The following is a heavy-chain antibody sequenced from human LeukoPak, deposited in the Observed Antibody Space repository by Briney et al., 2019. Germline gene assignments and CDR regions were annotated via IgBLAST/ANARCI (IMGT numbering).Heavy chain of an antibody. V-gene: IGHV3-15*01. CDR1: GFTFTNAW. Sequence: GGSLRLSCAASGFTFTNAWMTWVRQAPGRGLEWVGRIKSNADGGTTDYTAPVKGRSTISRDDSTNTLYLQMNSLKTEDTAVYYCTTASGSYFDYWGQGTLVTVSS. D-gene: IGHD1-26*01. CDR2: IKSNADGGTT. J-gene: IGHJ4*02. CDR3: TTASGSYFDY.